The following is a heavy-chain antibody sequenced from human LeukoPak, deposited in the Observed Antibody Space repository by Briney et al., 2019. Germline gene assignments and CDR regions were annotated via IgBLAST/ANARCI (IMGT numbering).Heavy chain of an antibody. V-gene: IGHV4-34*01. Sequence: SETLSLTCAVYGGSFSGYYWSWIRQPPGKGLEWIGSIYYSGSTYYNPSLKSRVTISVDTSKNQFSLKLSSVTAADTAVYFCARGGPPGYYYDYYMDVWGKGTTVTISS. CDR3: ARGGPPGYYYDYYMDV. CDR1: GGSFSGYY. J-gene: IGHJ6*03. CDR2: IYYSGST.